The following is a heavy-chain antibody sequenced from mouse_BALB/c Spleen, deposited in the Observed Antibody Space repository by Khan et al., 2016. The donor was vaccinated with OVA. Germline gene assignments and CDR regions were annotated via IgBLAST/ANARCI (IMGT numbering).Heavy chain of an antibody. J-gene: IGHJ3*01. CDR2: IDPANGDT. Sequence: EVQLQQSRAELLKPGASVKLSCTSSGFNIKDTYMHWVKQRPEQGLEWIGRIDPANGDTKYDPKFQGKATITADTSSNTAYLQLSSQTSEDTAVYNGATLYGIPFAYWGQGTLVTVSA. D-gene: IGHD2-1*01. CDR3: ATLYGIPFAY. CDR1: GFNIKDTY. V-gene: IGHV14-3*02.